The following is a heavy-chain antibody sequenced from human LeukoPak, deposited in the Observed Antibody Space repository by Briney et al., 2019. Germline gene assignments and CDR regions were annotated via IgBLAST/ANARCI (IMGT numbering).Heavy chain of an antibody. CDR3: ARGSHYIVAGFYFDY. D-gene: IGHD5-12*01. J-gene: IGHJ4*02. CDR1: GFTFSSYS. Sequence: GGSLRLSCAASGFTFSSYSMNWVRQAPGKGLEWVANIKQDGSEKYYVDSVKGRFTIFRDNAKNSLYLQMNSLRAEDTAVYYCARGSHYIVAGFYFDYWGQGTLVTVSS. CDR2: IKQDGSEK. V-gene: IGHV3-7*01.